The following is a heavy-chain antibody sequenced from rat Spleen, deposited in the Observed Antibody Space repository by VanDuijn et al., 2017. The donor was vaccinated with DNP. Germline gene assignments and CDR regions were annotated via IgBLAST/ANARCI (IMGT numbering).Heavy chain of an antibody. V-gene: IGHV3-1*01. CDR3: AKGPNYGGWSDYFDY. CDR2: ISQSGRA. CDR1: GYSITSNY. Sequence: EVQLQESGPGLVKPSQSLSLTCSVTGYSITSNYWGWIRKFPGNKMEWIGHISQSGRASYNPSLKSRISITRDTSKNQFFLRLNSVTTEDTAIYYCAKGPNYGGWSDYFDYWGQGVMVTVSS. D-gene: IGHD1-11*01. J-gene: IGHJ2*01.